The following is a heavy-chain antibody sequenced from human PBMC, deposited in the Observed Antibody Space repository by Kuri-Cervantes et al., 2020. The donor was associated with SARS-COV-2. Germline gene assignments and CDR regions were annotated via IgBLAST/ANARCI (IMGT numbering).Heavy chain of an antibody. J-gene: IGHJ3*02. Sequence: GESLKISCAASGFTFSDYYMSWIRQAPGKGLEWVSYISSSGSTIYYADSVKGRFTISRDNAKNSLFLQMNSLRAEDTAVYYCARDPGGYSYGYMWAFDIWGQGTMVTVSS. CDR3: ARDPGGYSYGYMWAFDI. CDR2: ISSSGSTI. CDR1: GFTFSDYY. D-gene: IGHD5-18*01. V-gene: IGHV3-11*04.